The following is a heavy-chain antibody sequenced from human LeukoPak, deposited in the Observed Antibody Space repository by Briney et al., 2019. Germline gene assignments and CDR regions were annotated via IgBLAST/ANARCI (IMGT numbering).Heavy chain of an antibody. D-gene: IGHD5-18*01. Sequence: SDTLSLTCTVSGGSISSYYWSWLGQPTGKGLEGIGYFYYSGSTNYNPTLKSRVSISVGTSKNQFSLKLSSVTAADTAVYYCARGDGYSYGLFHYWGQGTLVTVSS. CDR2: FYYSGST. CDR1: GGSISSYY. CDR3: ARGDGYSYGLFHY. J-gene: IGHJ4*02. V-gene: IGHV4-59*07.